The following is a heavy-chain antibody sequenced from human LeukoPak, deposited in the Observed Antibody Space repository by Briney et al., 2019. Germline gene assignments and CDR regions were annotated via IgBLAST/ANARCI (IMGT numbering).Heavy chain of an antibody. J-gene: IGHJ4*02. CDR2: ISGGGGST. CDR1: GFTFSSYA. D-gene: IGHD6-19*01. CDR3: AKGRGWYDGNFDY. Sequence: PGGSLRLSCAASGFTFSSYAMSWVRQAPGKGLEWVSAISGGGGSTYYADSVKGRFTISRDNSKNTLYLQMNSLRAEDTAVYYCAKGRGWYDGNFDYWGQGTLVTVSS. V-gene: IGHV3-23*01.